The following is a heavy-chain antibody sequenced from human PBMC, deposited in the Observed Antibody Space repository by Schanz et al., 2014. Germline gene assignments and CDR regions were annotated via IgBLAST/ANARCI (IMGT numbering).Heavy chain of an antibody. J-gene: IGHJ3*02. CDR3: ARDRGHGDLPGDI. D-gene: IGHD4-17*01. CDR1: GGSVSSGGDY. CDR2: ISYSGST. Sequence: QVQLQESGPGLVKPSQTLSLTCTVSGGSVSSGGDYWSWIRQHPGKGLEWIGFISYSGSTYYNPSLKSRVTISVDTSKNQFSLNLSCATAADTAVYYCARDRGHGDLPGDIWGQGTMVTVSS. V-gene: IGHV4-31*03.